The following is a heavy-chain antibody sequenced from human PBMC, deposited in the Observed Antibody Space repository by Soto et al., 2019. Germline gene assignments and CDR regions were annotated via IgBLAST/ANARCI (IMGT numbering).Heavy chain of an antibody. J-gene: IGHJ4*02. D-gene: IGHD6-6*01. Sequence: GLEWIGYIYYSGSTNYNPSLKSRVTISVDTSKNQFSLKLSSVTAADTAVYYCARDMYSSSSGEYYLDNGGQGTRFTVSS. CDR2: IYYSGST. CDR3: ARDMYSSSSGEYYLDN. V-gene: IGHV4-59*01.